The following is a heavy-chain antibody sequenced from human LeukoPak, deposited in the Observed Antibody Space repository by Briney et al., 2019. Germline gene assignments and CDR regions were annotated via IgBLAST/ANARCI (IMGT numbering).Heavy chain of an antibody. V-gene: IGHV4-39*07. CDR3: ARDVDHYPFGY. CDR2: IYYSGST. CDR1: GGSISSSSYY. D-gene: IGHD3-10*01. Sequence: SETLSLTCTVSGGSISSSSYYWGWIRQPPGKGLEWIGSIYYSGSTYYNPSLKSRVTISVDTSKNQFSLKLSSVTAADTAVYYCARDVDHYPFGYWGQGTLVTVSS. J-gene: IGHJ4*02.